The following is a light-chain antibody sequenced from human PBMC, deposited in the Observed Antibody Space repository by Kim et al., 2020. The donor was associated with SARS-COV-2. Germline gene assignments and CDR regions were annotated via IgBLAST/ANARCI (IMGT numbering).Light chain of an antibody. CDR1: QTVGSN. Sequence: PGERATVSCRASQTVGSNLAWYQQRPGQAPRLLIYATSTRGTGIPARFSGSGSGTEFTLTISSLQSEDFAVYYCQQYSDWPPALTFGGGTKVDIK. CDR3: QQYSDWPPALT. CDR2: ATS. V-gene: IGKV3D-15*01. J-gene: IGKJ4*01.